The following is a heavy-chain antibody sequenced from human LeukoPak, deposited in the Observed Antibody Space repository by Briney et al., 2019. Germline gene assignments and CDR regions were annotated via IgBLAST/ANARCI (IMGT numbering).Heavy chain of an antibody. CDR2: ISGSGDST. CDR1: GFTFSSYA. CDR3: ARRSGIAVAGAFDY. D-gene: IGHD6-19*01. J-gene: IGHJ4*02. Sequence: GGSLRLPCAASGFTFSSYAISWVRQTPGKGLEWVSGISGSGDSTYYADSVKGRFTISRDNSKNTLYLQMNSLRAEDTAVYYCARRSGIAVAGAFDYWGQGTLVTVSS. V-gene: IGHV3-23*01.